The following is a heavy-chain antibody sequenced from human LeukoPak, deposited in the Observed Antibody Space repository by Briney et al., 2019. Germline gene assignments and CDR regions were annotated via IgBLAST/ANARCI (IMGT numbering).Heavy chain of an antibody. D-gene: IGHD5-12*01. CDR1: GYTFTSYY. J-gene: IGHJ6*03. V-gene: IGHV1-46*01. CDR3: ASPHPIKSGYGKTDNYYYYMDV. CDR2: INPSGGST. Sequence: ASVKVSCKASGYTFTSYYMHWVRQAPGQGLEWMGIINPSGGSTSYAQKFQGRVTMTRDMSTSTVYMELSSLRSEDTAVYYCASPHPIKSGYGKTDNYYYYMDVWGKGTTVTVSS.